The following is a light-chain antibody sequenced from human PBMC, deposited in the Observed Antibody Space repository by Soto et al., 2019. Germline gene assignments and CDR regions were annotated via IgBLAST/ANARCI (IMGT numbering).Light chain of an antibody. Sequence: DIQMTQSPSSLSASVGDIVTITCRASQGISSSLAWYQHKLGNGAKVLIYAESNLQSGVPSRFSGSGYGTAFTITISSLQPEDFATYYCQQLNSYPRTFGQGTKVDI. J-gene: IGKJ1*01. V-gene: IGKV1-9*01. CDR3: QQLNSYPRT. CDR2: AES. CDR1: QGISSS.